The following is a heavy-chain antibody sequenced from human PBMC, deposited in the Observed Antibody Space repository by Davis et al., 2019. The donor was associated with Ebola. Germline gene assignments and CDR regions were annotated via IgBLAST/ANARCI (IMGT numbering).Heavy chain of an antibody. Sequence: GESLKISCKGFGYSFTSSWIAWVRQMPGKGLEWMGIIYPGDSHTRYSPSFQGQVTISADKSINTAYLQWSSLKASDTAMYYCARQGYCNSTNCNNWLDPWGQGTLVTVSS. CDR1: GYSFTSSW. CDR2: IYPGDSHT. CDR3: ARQGYCNSTNCNNWLDP. D-gene: IGHD2-2*01. V-gene: IGHV5-51*01. J-gene: IGHJ5*02.